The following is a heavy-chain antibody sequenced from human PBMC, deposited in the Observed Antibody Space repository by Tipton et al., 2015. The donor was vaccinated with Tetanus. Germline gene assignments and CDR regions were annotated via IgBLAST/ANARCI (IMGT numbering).Heavy chain of an antibody. V-gene: IGHV4-39*01. CDR2: IYYNGNT. D-gene: IGHD3-16*01. J-gene: IGHJ5*02. Sequence: TLSLTCTVSNGSVSSSLYCWAWVRQSPGRGLEWIGTIYYNGNTYYNPSLKSRVTISVDTSKNQFSLKLTSVTAADTAVYYCARHPYASVNDWFDPWGQGTLVIVSS. CDR3: ARHPYASVNDWFDP. CDR1: NGSVSSSLYC.